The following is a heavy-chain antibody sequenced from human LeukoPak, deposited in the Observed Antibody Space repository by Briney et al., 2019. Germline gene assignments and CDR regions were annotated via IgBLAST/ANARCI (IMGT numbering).Heavy chain of an antibody. CDR3: ATGDEDSPMNFYH. Sequence: PGGSLRLTCAASGFVFEESTMHWVRQAPGKGLEWVPLINWDGGTTHYAGSVKGRFTISRDNSKNSLYLQLNSLTSDDTALYYCATGDEDSPMNFYHWGQGTLVTVSS. D-gene: IGHD5-18*01. V-gene: IGHV3-43*01. J-gene: IGHJ4*02. CDR2: INWDGGTT. CDR1: GFVFEEST.